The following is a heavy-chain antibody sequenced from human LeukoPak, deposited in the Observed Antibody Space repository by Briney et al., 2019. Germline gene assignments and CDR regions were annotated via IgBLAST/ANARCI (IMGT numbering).Heavy chain of an antibody. V-gene: IGHV1-69*13. D-gene: IGHD6-13*01. CDR1: GGTFSSYA. J-gene: IGHJ5*02. CDR2: IIPIFGTA. Sequence: SVKVSCKASGGTFSSYAISWVRQAPGQGLEWMGGIIPIFGTANYAQKFQGRVTITADESTSTAYMELSSLRSEDTAVYYCARGGSSWGQYNWFDPWGQGTLVTVSS. CDR3: ARGGSSWGQYNWFDP.